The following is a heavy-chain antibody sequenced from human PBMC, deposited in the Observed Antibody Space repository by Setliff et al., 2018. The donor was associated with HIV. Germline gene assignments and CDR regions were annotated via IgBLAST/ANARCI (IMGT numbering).Heavy chain of an antibody. Sequence: ASVKVSCKISGYTLTEVSMHWVRQAPGKGLEWMGYFDPQDGKTIDAQKFQGRVTITADESTSTVYMEVRSLMSEDSAVYYCARDRFCSRGSCHEPNWFDPWGQGTLVTVSS. V-gene: IGHV1-24*01. D-gene: IGHD2-15*01. CDR3: ARDRFCSRGSCHEPNWFDP. J-gene: IGHJ5*02. CDR2: FDPQDGKT. CDR1: GYTLTEVS.